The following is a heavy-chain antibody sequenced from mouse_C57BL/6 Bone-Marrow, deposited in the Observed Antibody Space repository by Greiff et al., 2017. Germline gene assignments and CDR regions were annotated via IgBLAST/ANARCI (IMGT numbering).Heavy chain of an antibody. CDR1: GYTFTDYE. CDR2: IDPETGGT. J-gene: IGHJ2*01. CDR3: TSLMVVEEDY. Sequence: QVQLQQSGAELVRPGASVTLSCKASGYTFTDYEMHWVKQTPVHGLEWIGAIDPETGGTAYNQKFKGKAILTADKASSTAYMELRSLTSEDAAVYYCTSLMVVEEDYWGQGTTLTVSS. V-gene: IGHV1-15*01. D-gene: IGHD1-1*01.